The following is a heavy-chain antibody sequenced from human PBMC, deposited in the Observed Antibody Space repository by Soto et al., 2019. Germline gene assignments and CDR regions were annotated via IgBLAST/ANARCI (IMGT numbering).Heavy chain of an antibody. J-gene: IGHJ4*02. Sequence: QVQLVESGGGVVQPGRSLRLSCAASGFTFSSYGMHWVRQAPGKGLEWVAVISYDGSNKYYADSVKGRFTISRDNSKNTLYLQMNSLRAEDTAVYYFAKDPTGDTPFDYWGQGTLVTVSS. D-gene: IGHD2-15*01. CDR3: AKDPTGDTPFDY. CDR1: GFTFSSYG. CDR2: ISYDGSNK. V-gene: IGHV3-30*18.